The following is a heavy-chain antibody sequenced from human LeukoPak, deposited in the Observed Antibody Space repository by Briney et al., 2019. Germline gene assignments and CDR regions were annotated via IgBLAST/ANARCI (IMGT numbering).Heavy chain of an antibody. J-gene: IGHJ1*01. V-gene: IGHV1-18*04. D-gene: IGHD1-14*01. CDR1: GYTFSNYG. CDR3: ARGGTTWSAEYFQY. Sequence: GASVKVSCKASGYTFSNYGINWVRRAPGQGLEWLGWISAYNGDTKHAQKFQDRVTLTTDTSTTAAYMELRRLRSDDTAVYYCARGGTTWSAEYFQYWGQGTLVTVSS. CDR2: ISAYNGDT.